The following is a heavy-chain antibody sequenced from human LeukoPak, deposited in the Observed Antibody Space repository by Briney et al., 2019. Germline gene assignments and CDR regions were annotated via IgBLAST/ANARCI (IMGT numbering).Heavy chain of an antibody. Sequence: SESLSLTCAVYGGSFSGHYWTWIRQPPGMGLEWIGEINHSGSTTYNPSLNTRVTISVDTSKNQISLKLSSVTAADTAVYYCARPRYGSGSLDSWGQGTLVTVSS. CDR2: INHSGST. V-gene: IGHV4-34*01. J-gene: IGHJ4*02. CDR3: ARPRYGSGSLDS. D-gene: IGHD3-10*01. CDR1: GGSFSGHY.